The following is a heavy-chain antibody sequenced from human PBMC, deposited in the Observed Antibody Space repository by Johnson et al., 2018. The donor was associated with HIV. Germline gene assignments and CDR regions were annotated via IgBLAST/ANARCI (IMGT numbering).Heavy chain of an antibody. CDR3: AKGDELRDDAFDI. J-gene: IGHJ3*02. D-gene: IGHD1-26*01. Sequence: QLVESGGGVVQPGRSLRLSCAASGLTFSSYGMHWVRQAPGKGLEWVSGISWNSGSIGYADSVKGRFTISRDNAKNSLYLQMNSLRAEDTALYYCAKGDELRDDAFDIWGQGTMVTVSS. CDR1: GLTFSSYG. V-gene: IGHV3-9*01. CDR2: ISWNSGSI.